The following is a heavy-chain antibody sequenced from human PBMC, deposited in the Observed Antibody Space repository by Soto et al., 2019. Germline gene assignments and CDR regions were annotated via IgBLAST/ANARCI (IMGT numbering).Heavy chain of an antibody. J-gene: IGHJ4*02. CDR2: IKEDGSET. Sequence: GGSLRLSCAVSGFTFSSHWMSWVRQAPGKGLEWVANIKEDGSETYYVDSVKGRFTISRDNAKNSLYLRMNSLRAEDTAVYYCATRYCSGGSCYAGIVGYWGQGTLVTVSS. D-gene: IGHD2-15*01. CDR3: ATRYCSGGSCYAGIVGY. V-gene: IGHV3-7*01. CDR1: GFTFSSHW.